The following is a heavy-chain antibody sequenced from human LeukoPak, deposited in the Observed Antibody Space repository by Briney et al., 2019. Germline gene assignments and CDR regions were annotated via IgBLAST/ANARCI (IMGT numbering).Heavy chain of an antibody. J-gene: IGHJ4*02. D-gene: IGHD5-24*01. CDR3: ARRRWLQLVHYFDY. CDR2: IYWDDDK. CDR1: GFSLSTSGVG. V-gene: IGHV2-5*02. Sequence: SAPTLVKPTQTLTLTCTFSGFSLSTSGVGVGWIRQPPGKALEWLALIYWDDDKRYSPSLKSRLTITKDTSKNQVVLTMTNMDPVDTGTYYCARRRWLQLVHYFDYWGQGTPVTVSS.